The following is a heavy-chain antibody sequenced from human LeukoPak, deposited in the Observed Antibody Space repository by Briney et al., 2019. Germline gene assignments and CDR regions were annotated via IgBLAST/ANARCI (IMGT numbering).Heavy chain of an antibody. CDR1: GYTFTSHY. Sequence: ASVKVSCKASGYTFTSHYIHWVRQAPGQGLEWMGIINPSGGSTSYAQNFKGRLTMTRDTSTSTVYMELSSMRSEDTAVYYCARDPILVATADAFDVWGQGTRVTVSS. D-gene: IGHD5-12*01. CDR2: INPSGGST. CDR3: ARDPILVATADAFDV. J-gene: IGHJ3*01. V-gene: IGHV1-46*01.